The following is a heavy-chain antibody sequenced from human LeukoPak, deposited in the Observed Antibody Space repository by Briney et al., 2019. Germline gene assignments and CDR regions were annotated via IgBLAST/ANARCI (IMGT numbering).Heavy chain of an antibody. J-gene: IGHJ3*02. CDR3: ARVPSVIDAFDI. Sequence: SETLSLTCTVSGGSISSGGYYWSWIRQHPGKGLEWIAYIYYTGSTYYNPSLKSRLTITVDTSKNHFSLRLSSMTAADTAVYYCARVPSVIDAFDIWGQGTMVTVSS. CDR1: GGSISSGGYY. D-gene: IGHD2-21*01. V-gene: IGHV4-31*03. CDR2: IYYTGST.